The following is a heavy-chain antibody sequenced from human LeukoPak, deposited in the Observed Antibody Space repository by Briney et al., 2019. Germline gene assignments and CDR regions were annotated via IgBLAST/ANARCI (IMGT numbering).Heavy chain of an antibody. J-gene: IGHJ4*02. CDR1: GGSISSSSYS. D-gene: IGHD1-7*01. CDR3: ARNSHPTTYFDF. V-gene: IGHV4-39*01. CDR2: IYYSAST. Sequence: SETLSLTCTVSGGSISSSSYSWGWIRQPPGKGLEWIVSIYYSASTYYNPSLKSRVTISVDTSKNQFSLKLSSVTAADTAVYYCARNSHPTTYFDFWGQGTLVTVSS.